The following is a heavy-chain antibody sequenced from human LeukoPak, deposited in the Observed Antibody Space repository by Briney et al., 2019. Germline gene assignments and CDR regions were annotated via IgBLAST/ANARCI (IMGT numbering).Heavy chain of an antibody. CDR2: IYYSGST. V-gene: IGHV4-39*01. CDR3: ARQGSYGSRSYFDY. D-gene: IGHD3-10*01. J-gene: IGHJ4*02. Sequence: SETLSLTCTVSGGSISSSSYYWGWIRQPPGKGLEWIGSIYYSGSTYYNPSLKSRVTISVDTSKNQFSLKLSSVTAADTAVYYCARQGSYGSRSYFDYWGQGTLVTVSS. CDR1: GGSISSSSYY.